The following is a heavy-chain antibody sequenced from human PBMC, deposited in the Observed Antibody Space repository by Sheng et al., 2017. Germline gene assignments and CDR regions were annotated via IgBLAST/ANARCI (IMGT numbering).Heavy chain of an antibody. Sequence: QVQLQQWGAGLLKPSETLSLTCAVYGGSFSGYYWSWIRQPPGKGLEWIGEINHSGSTNYNPSLKSRVTISVDTSKNQFSLKLSSVTAADTAVYYCARYSSSWYGYDYWGQGTLVTVSS. CDR1: GGSFSGYY. J-gene: IGHJ4*02. D-gene: IGHD6-13*01. CDR3: ARYSSSWYGYDY. V-gene: IGHV4-34*01. CDR2: INHSGST.